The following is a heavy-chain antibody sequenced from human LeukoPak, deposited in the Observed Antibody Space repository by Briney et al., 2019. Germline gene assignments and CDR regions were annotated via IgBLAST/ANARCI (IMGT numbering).Heavy chain of an antibody. D-gene: IGHD3-22*01. CDR2: IYYSGGA. CDR1: GGSISSYY. CDR3: ARGFRLDYYDSSGHYFDY. Sequence: PSETLSLTCTVSGGSISSYYWSWIRQPPGKGLEWIGYIYYSGGASYNPSLKSRATISVDTSKNQFSLQLRSVTAADTAVYYCARGFRLDYYDSSGHYFDYWGQGTLVTVSS. J-gene: IGHJ4*02. V-gene: IGHV4-59*01.